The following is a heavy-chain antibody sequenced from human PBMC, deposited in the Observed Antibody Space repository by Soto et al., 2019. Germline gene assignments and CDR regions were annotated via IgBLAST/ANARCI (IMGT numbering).Heavy chain of an antibody. V-gene: IGHV6-1*01. CDR3: ASSRERSIAVAGTVYYYGMDV. CDR1: GDSVSSNSAA. J-gene: IGHJ6*02. Sequence: PSQTLSLTCAISGDSVSSNSAAWNWIRQSPSRGLEWLGRTYYRSKWYNDYAVSVESRITINPDTSKNQFSLQLNSVTPEDTAVYYCASSRERSIAVAGTVYYYGMDVWGQGTTVTVSS. CDR2: TYYRSKWYN. D-gene: IGHD6-19*01.